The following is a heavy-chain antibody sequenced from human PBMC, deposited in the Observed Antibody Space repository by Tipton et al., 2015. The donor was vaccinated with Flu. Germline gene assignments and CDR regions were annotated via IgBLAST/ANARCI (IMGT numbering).Heavy chain of an antibody. V-gene: IGHV1-2*02. CDR3: ARVRVRPDPYYYGMDV. J-gene: IGHJ6*02. Sequence: QLVQSGPEVKKPGASVKVSCKASGYTFTGYYMHWVRQAPGQGLEWMGWINPNSGGTNYAQKFQGGVTMTRDTSISTAYMELSRLRSDDTAVYYCARVRVRPDPYYYGMDVWGQGTTVTVSS. CDR2: INPNSGGT. D-gene: IGHD4/OR15-4a*01. CDR1: GYTFTGYY.